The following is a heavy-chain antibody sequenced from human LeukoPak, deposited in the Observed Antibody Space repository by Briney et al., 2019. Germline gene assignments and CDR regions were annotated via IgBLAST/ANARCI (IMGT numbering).Heavy chain of an antibody. CDR3: ARSSYSSSSSV. J-gene: IGHJ3*01. CDR2: ISGSGGST. D-gene: IGHD6-6*01. CDR1: GFTLRNYA. Sequence: PGGSLRLSCAASGFTLRNYAMTWVRQAPGKGLEWVSGISGSGGSTYYADSVKGRFTISRDNAKNSLYLQINSLRAEGTAVYYCARSSYSSSSSVWGQGTMVTVSS. V-gene: IGHV3-23*01.